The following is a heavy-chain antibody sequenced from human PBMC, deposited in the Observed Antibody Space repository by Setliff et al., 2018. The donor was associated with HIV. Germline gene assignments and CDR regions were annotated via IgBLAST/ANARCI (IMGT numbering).Heavy chain of an antibody. CDR3: ASAVEMATSDAFDI. J-gene: IGHJ3*02. D-gene: IGHD5-12*01. CDR2: IYHSGGT. V-gene: IGHV4-31*03. CDR1: GRSITTGGSY. Sequence: SETLSLTCSVSGRSITTGGSYWNWIRQHPGKGLEWIGYIYHSGGTYYTPSLQSRVTMSLDTSKNQFSLKLSSVTAADTAVYYCASAVEMATSDAFDIWGQGTMVTVSS.